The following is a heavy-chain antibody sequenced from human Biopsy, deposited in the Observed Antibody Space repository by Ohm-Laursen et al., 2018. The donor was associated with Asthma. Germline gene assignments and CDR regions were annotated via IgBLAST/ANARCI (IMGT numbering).Heavy chain of an antibody. J-gene: IGHJ4*02. Sequence: SVKVSCKASGGTFGNYAISWVRQAPGQGLEWMGRIIPIFGPTNYAQKFQGRVTISADDSTSTAYMELSSLSSEDTALYYCARGPEYVRSSGALDYWGQGTLVTVSS. V-gene: IGHV1-69*15. D-gene: IGHD2-2*01. CDR2: IIPIFGPT. CDR3: ARGPEYVRSSGALDY. CDR1: GGTFGNYA.